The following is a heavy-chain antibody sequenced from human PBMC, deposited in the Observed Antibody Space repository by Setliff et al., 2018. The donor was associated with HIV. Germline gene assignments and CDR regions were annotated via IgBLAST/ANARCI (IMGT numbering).Heavy chain of an antibody. D-gene: IGHD4-17*01. V-gene: IGHV3-48*01. CDR3: ARGPTTVTNYYYYYMDV. J-gene: IGHJ6*03. Sequence: GGSLRLSCETSGFTFGDFCMNWVRQAPGKGLEWISSISSKRTSIYYADSVKGRFTISRDNDRNSLYLQMNGLRAEDTAVYYCARGPTTVTNYYYYYMDVWGKGTTVTVSS. CDR2: ISSKRTSI. CDR1: GFTFGDFC.